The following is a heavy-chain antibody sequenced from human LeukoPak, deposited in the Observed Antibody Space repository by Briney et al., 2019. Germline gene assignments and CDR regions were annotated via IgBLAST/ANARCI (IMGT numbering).Heavy chain of an antibody. J-gene: IGHJ4*02. CDR3: AKGRVSSNGWTFNDY. V-gene: IGHV3-23*01. Sequence: GGSLRLSCAASGFAFSSYGMSWVRQAPGKGLEWVSSFSGSGGTTYYADSVKGRFTISRDNSKNTLYLQMNSLRAEDTAVYYCAKGRVSSNGWTFNDYWGQGTLVTVSS. CDR1: GFAFSSYG. D-gene: IGHD3-22*01. CDR2: FSGSGGTT.